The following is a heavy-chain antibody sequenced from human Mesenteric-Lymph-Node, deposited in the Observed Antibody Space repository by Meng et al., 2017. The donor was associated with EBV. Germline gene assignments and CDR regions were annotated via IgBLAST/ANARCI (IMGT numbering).Heavy chain of an antibody. CDR1: GDSFPSHG. Sequence: QGRLVHSGAEVKKPGSSCRAACKASGDSFPSHGITWVRQSPGQGLEWMGGTAPLIGTSNNAQNFQGRVTITADESTSTAYMELRSLRYEDTAVYYCARGRHVNMVPLYFDFWGQGTLVTVSS. CDR3: ARGRHVNMVPLYFDF. D-gene: IGHD4/OR15-4a*01. V-gene: IGHV1-69*01. CDR2: TAPLIGTS. J-gene: IGHJ4*02.